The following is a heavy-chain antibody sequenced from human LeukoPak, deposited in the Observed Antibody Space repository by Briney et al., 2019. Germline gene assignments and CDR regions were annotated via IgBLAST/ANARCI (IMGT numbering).Heavy chain of an antibody. J-gene: IGHJ4*02. CDR2: ISGSSGNT. CDR3: AKHKVSTPKYYFDY. Sequence: GGSLRLSCAASRFTFRDYAMNWVRQAPGKGLEWVSSISGSSGNTYYTDSVKGRFTISRDNSKSTLYLQMNSLRGEDTAVYYCAKHKVSTPKYYFDYWGQGTLVTVSS. D-gene: IGHD5/OR15-5a*01. CDR1: RFTFRDYA. V-gene: IGHV3-23*01.